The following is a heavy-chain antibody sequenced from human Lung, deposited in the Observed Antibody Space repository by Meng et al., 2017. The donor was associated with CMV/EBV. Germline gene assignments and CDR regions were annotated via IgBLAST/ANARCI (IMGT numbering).Heavy chain of an antibody. CDR3: LRRSGGSV. CDR2: IPHRGSS. CDR1: GDSITNHNW. D-gene: IGHD3-10*01. J-gene: IGHJ1*01. V-gene: IGHV4-4*02. Sequence: QVQLRESGPELVKPSETRSLTCAASGDSITNHNWWAWVRQPPGKGLEWIGEIPHRGSSAYNPSLKSRVSMSIDKSKNQFSLKLTSVTAADTAVYHCLRRSGGSVWGQGTLVTVSS.